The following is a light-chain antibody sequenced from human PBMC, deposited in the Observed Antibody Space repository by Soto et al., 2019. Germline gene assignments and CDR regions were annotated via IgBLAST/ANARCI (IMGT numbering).Light chain of an antibody. CDR3: QQSYSTPQT. J-gene: IGKJ1*01. V-gene: IGKV1-39*01. Sequence: DIQMTQSPSSLSASVGDRVTITCRASQSISSYLNWYQQKPGEAPKLLIYAASSLQSGVPSRFSGSGSGTDFTLTISSLQPEDFATYYCQQSYSTPQTCGQGTKVDIK. CDR1: QSISSY. CDR2: AAS.